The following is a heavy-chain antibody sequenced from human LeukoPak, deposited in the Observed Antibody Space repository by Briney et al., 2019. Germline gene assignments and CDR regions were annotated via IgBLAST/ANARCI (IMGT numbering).Heavy chain of an antibody. CDR3: ATNLIAVAGTFDY. J-gene: IGHJ4*02. Sequence: ASVKVSCKASGYTFTSYYMHWVRQAPGQGLEWMGIINPSGGSTSYAQKFQGRVTMTRDTSTSTVYMELSSPRSEDTAVYYCATNLIAVAGTFDYWGQGTLVTVSS. CDR2: INPSGGST. D-gene: IGHD6-19*01. V-gene: IGHV1-46*01. CDR1: GYTFTSYY.